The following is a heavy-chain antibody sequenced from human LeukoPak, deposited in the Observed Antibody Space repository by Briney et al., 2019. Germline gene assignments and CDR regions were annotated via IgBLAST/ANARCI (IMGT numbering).Heavy chain of an antibody. J-gene: IGHJ4*02. CDR3: ARGLNRYFTTVTPLGDY. CDR2: ISYDGNNQ. Sequence: PGGSLRLSCAGSGFTFNIYGIHWVRQAPGKGLEWVAVISYDGNNQYYTDSVRGRFTISRDTSNNTLYLQMNSLRVDDTAVYYCARGLNRYFTTVTPLGDYWSQGTLVTVSS. CDR1: GFTFNIYG. D-gene: IGHD4-17*01. V-gene: IGHV3-30-3*01.